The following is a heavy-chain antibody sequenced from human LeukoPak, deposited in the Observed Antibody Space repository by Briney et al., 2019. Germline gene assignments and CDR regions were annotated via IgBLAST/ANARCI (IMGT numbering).Heavy chain of an antibody. D-gene: IGHD3-3*01. J-gene: IGHJ6*03. CDR1: GGSISSGSYY. CDR3: ARDTGPRDFYYYYYMDV. CDR2: IYTSGST. Sequence: SQTLSLTCTVSGGSISSGSYYWSWIRQPAGKGLEWIGRIYTSGSTNYNPSLKSRVTMSVDTSKNQFSLKLSSVTAADTAVYYCARDTGPRDFYYYYYMDVWGKGTTVTVSS. V-gene: IGHV4-61*02.